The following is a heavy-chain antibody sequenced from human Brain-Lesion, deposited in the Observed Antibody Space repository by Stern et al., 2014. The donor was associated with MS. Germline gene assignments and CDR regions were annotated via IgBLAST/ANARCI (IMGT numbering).Heavy chain of an antibody. CDR2: IKQDGSEK. V-gene: IGHV3-7*01. D-gene: IGHD2-21*02. J-gene: IGHJ4*02. CDR3: AADTRAMTVFY. CDR1: GLTLSSYW. Sequence: EVQLVESGGGLAQPGGSLRLSCAASGLTLSSYWMSWVRQAPGKGLEWVANIKQDGSEKYYVDSVKGRFTISRDNAKNSLFLQMNSLRAEDTAVYYCAADTRAMTVFYWGQGTLVTVSS.